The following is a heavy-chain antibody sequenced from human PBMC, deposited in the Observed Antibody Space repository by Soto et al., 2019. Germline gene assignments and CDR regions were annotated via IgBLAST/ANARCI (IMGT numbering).Heavy chain of an antibody. J-gene: IGHJ4*02. D-gene: IGHD3-22*01. CDR3: ARALGVGHGYYYNY. CDR1: GGSISSSNW. V-gene: IGHV4-4*02. Sequence: PSETLSLTCAVSGGSISSSNWWSWVRQPPGKGLEWIGEIYHSGSTNYNPSLKSRVTISVDKSKNQFSLKLSSVTAADTAVYYCARALGVGHGYYYNYWGRGTLVTVSS. CDR2: IYHSGST.